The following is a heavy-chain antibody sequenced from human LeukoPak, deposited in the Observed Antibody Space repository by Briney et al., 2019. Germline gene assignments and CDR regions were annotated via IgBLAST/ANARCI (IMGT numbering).Heavy chain of an antibody. CDR2: IYYSGTT. V-gene: IGHV4-59*01. D-gene: IGHD4-17*01. CDR1: GGSISHYY. CDR3: AREDPQATVPEGMDV. J-gene: IGHJ6*02. Sequence: SETLSLTCTVSGGSISHYYWSWIRKSPGKGLGWIGFIYYSGTTNYNPSLKSQVTISVDTSRNQFSLQLRSVTAADTAVYYCAREDPQATVPEGMDVWGQGTTVIVSS.